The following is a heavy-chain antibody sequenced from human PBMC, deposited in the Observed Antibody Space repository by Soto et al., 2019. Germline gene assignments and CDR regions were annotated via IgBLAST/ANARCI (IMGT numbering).Heavy chain of an antibody. J-gene: IGHJ4*02. CDR1: GFTFDGYA. Sequence: EVQLVESRGGLVQPGRSLRLTCAASGFTFDGYAMHWVRQAPGKGLEWVSGISWNSGSIGYADSVKGRFTISRDNAKNSLYLQMNSLRAEDTALYYCAKHIIGTMVRGIDYCSQGTLVTVSS. CDR3: AKHIIGTMVRGIDY. V-gene: IGHV3-9*01. D-gene: IGHD3-10*01. CDR2: ISWNSGSI.